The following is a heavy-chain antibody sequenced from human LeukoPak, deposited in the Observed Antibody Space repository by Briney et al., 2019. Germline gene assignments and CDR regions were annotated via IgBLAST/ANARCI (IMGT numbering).Heavy chain of an antibody. CDR3: ARLGPYTSNWYDY. Sequence: LETLSLTCTVSGGSISSYYWSWIRQPPGKGLEWIGYIYYSGSTNYNPSLKSRVTISVDTSKNQFSLKLSSVTAADTAVYYCARLGPYTSNWYDYWGKGTLVTVSS. J-gene: IGHJ5*01. CDR1: GGSISSYY. V-gene: IGHV4-59*08. CDR2: IYYSGST. D-gene: IGHD6-13*01.